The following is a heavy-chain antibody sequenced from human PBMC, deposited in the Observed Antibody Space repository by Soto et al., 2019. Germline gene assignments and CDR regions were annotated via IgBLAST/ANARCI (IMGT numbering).Heavy chain of an antibody. Sequence: SETLPLTCIVSGDSVTSGSYYWTWLRQPPGKGLEWIGYISYTGRTKYNPSLQSRVTISVDTSKNDFSLNLSSVTAADTAVYFCAREWGLLPYYVMNVWGHGTAVTVSS. D-gene: IGHD7-27*01. V-gene: IGHV4-61*03. J-gene: IGHJ6*02. CDR2: ISYTGRT. CDR3: AREWGLLPYYVMNV. CDR1: GDSVTSGSYY.